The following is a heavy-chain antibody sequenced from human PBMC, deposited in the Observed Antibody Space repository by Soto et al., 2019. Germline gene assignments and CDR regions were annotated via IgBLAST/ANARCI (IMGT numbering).Heavy chain of an antibody. CDR1: GYTFTSYG. CDR2: ISAYNGNA. Sequence: ASVKVSCKASGYTFTSYGISWVRQAPGQGLEWMGWISAYNGNANYAQKLQGRVTMTTDASTSTAYMELSSLRSDDTAVYYCARDQYYGSGSPYGMDVWGQGTTVTVSS. D-gene: IGHD3-10*01. V-gene: IGHV1-18*01. CDR3: ARDQYYGSGSPYGMDV. J-gene: IGHJ6*02.